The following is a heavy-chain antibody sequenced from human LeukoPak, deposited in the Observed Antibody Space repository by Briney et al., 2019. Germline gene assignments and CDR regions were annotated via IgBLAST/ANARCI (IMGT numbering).Heavy chain of an antibody. CDR3: ARSSGWYQYSFDY. D-gene: IGHD6-19*01. V-gene: IGHV5-51*01. CDR1: GYSFTSHW. Sequence: GESLKISCKGSGYSFTSHWIGWVRQMPGKGLEWMGIIYAGDSDTRYSPSFQGQVTISADKSISTAYLQWSSLKASDTAMYYCARSSGWYQYSFDYWGQGTLVTVSS. CDR2: IYAGDSDT. J-gene: IGHJ4*02.